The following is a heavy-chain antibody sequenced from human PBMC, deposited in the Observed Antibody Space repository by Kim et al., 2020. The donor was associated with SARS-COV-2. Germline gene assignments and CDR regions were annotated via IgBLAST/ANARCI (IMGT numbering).Heavy chain of an antibody. CDR3: ARDSGNYYGSFDY. D-gene: IGHD1-26*01. Sequence: YSQKFRGRVTLSRDTSASTAYMELSSLRSEDTAVYYCARDSGNYYGSFDYWGQGPRVTVSS. V-gene: IGHV1-3*01. J-gene: IGHJ4*02.